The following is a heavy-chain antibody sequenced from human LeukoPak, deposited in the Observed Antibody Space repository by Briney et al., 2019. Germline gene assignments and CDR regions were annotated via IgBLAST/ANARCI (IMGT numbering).Heavy chain of an antibody. CDR1: GFTFSSYA. D-gene: IGHD2-2*01. CDR3: AKIPRYCSITSCFGY. CDR2: ISGSGGST. V-gene: IGHV3-23*01. Sequence: GGSLRLSCAASGFTFSSYAMSWVRQAPGKGLEWVSAISGSGGSTYYADSVKGRFTISRDNSKNTLYLQMNSLRAEDTAVYYCAKIPRYCSITSCFGYWGQGTLVTVSS. J-gene: IGHJ4*02.